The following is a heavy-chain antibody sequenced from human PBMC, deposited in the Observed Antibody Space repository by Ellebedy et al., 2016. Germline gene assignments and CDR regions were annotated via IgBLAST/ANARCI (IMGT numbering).Heavy chain of an antibody. D-gene: IGHD3-22*01. CDR2: IKQDGSEK. CDR1: NFAFSTYY. CDR3: ARDTYFDDSGGFDV. Sequence: GGSLRLSXIASNFAFSTYYMSWVRQAPGKGLEWVANIKQDGSEKYYVDSVKGRFTISRDNAENSAYLQMNGLRGEDSAVYFCARDTYFDDSGGFDVWGQGTAVTVSS. V-gene: IGHV3-7*01. J-gene: IGHJ6*02.